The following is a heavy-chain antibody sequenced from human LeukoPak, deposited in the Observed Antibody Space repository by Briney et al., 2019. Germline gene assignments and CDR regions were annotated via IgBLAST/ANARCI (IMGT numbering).Heavy chain of an antibody. Sequence: PSETLSLTCTVSGGSISSYYWSWIRQPPGKGLEWIGYIYYSGSTNYNPSLKSRVTISVDTSKNQFSLKLSSVTAADTAVYYCARRKGSLAVAAPFDYWGQGTLVTVSS. J-gene: IGHJ4*02. D-gene: IGHD6-19*01. CDR3: ARRKGSLAVAAPFDY. V-gene: IGHV4-59*08. CDR2: IYYSGST. CDR1: GGSISSYY.